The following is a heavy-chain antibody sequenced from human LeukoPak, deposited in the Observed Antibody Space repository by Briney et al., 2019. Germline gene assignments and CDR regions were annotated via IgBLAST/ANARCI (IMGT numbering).Heavy chain of an antibody. Sequence: GGSLRLSCAASGFTFDDYGMNWVRQAPGKGLEWVSGINWNGGSTGYADSVKGRFTISRDNSKNTLYLQMNSLRAEDTAVYYCARGGGSYLYYFDYWGQGTLVTVSS. D-gene: IGHD1-26*01. CDR2: INWNGGST. J-gene: IGHJ4*02. CDR1: GFTFDDYG. V-gene: IGHV3-20*04. CDR3: ARGGGSYLYYFDY.